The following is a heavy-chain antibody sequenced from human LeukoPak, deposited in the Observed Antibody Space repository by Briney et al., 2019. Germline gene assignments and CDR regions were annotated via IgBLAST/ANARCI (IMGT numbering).Heavy chain of an antibody. CDR1: GFTFSSYG. V-gene: IGHV3-30*18. J-gene: IGHJ6*02. CDR2: ISYDGSNK. Sequence: GGSLRLSCAASGFTFSSYGMHWVRQAPGKGLEWVAVISYDGSNKYYADSVKGRFTISRDNSKNTLYLQMNSLRAEDTAVYYCAKDQGGRGGDRLGYYGMDVWGQGTTVTVSS. D-gene: IGHD2-21*02. CDR3: AKDQGGRGGDRLGYYGMDV.